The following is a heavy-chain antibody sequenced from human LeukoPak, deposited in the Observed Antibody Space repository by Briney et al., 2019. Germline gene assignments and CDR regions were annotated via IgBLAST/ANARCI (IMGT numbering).Heavy chain of an antibody. V-gene: IGHV4-34*01. J-gene: IGHJ3*02. CDR1: GGSFSGYY. CDR2: INHSGST. D-gene: IGHD4-17*01. Sequence: SETLSLTCAVYGGSFSGYYWSWIRRPPGKGLEWIGEINHSGSTNYNPSLKSRVTISVDTSKNQFSLKLSSVTAADTAVYYCVRVLDAFDISGQGTMVTVSS. CDR3: VRVLDAFDI.